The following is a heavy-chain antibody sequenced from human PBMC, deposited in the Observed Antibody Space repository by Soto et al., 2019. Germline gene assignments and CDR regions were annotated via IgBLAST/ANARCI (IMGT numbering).Heavy chain of an antibody. CDR3: ARRRLEWQGGGNFDY. V-gene: IGHV4-34*01. CDR2: INHSGST. Sequence: SETLSLTCAVYGGSFSGYYWSWIRQPPGKGLEWIGEINHSGSTNYNPSLKSRVTISVDTSKNQFSLKLSSVTAADTAVYYGARRRLEWQGGGNFDYWGQGTLVTVSS. D-gene: IGHD2-15*01. CDR1: GGSFSGYY. J-gene: IGHJ4*02.